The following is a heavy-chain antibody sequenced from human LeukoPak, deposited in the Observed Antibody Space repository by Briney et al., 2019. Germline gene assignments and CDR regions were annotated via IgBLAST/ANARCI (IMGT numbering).Heavy chain of an antibody. CDR1: GYTFTGYY. CDR2: INPNSGGT. J-gene: IGHJ4*02. V-gene: IGHV1-2*02. Sequence: ASVKVSCKASGYTFTGYYMHWVRQAPGQGLEWMGWINPNSGGTNYAQKFQGRVTMTRDTSITTAYMELSRLRSDDTAVYYCARDLGFGGYYDILTGYYDYWGQGTLVTVSS. CDR3: ARDLGFGGYYDILTGYYDY. D-gene: IGHD3-9*01.